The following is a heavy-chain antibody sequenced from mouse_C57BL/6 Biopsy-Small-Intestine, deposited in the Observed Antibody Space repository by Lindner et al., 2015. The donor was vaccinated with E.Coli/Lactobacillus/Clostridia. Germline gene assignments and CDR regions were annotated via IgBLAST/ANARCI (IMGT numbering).Heavy chain of an antibody. CDR1: GYTFTSYG. V-gene: IGHV1-81*01. CDR2: IYPRSGNT. Sequence: LQESGAELARPGASVKLSCKASGYTFTSYGISWVKQRTGQGLEWIGEIYPRSGNTYYNEKFKGKATLTADKSSSTAYMELRSLTSEDSAVYFCARREGNYFDYWGQGTTLTVSS. CDR3: ARREGNYFDY. J-gene: IGHJ2*01.